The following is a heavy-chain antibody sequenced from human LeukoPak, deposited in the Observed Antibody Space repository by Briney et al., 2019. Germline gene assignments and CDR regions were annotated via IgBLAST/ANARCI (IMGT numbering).Heavy chain of an antibody. Sequence: GSLRLSCAASGFTFSSYWMNWARQAPGKGLEWVASINHNGNVNYYVDSVKGRFTISRDNSENTLYLQMNSLRAEDTAMYYCAKRIAGSATGVWWYLDLWGRGTLVTVSS. CDR2: INHNGNVN. CDR3: AKRIAGSATGVWWYLDL. J-gene: IGHJ2*01. CDR1: GFTFSSYW. V-gene: IGHV3-7*01. D-gene: IGHD6-13*01.